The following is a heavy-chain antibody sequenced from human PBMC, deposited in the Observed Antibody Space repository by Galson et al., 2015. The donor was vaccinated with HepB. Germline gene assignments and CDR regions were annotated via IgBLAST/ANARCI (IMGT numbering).Heavy chain of an antibody. Sequence: SVKVSCKASGGTFSSYAISWVRQAPGQGLEWMGGIIPIFGTANYAQKFQGRVTMTRDTSTSTVYMELSSLRSEDTAVYYCARAPLAPAAVAFDYWGQGTLVTVSS. D-gene: IGHD2-2*01. CDR1: GGTFSSYA. CDR3: ARAPLAPAAVAFDY. V-gene: IGHV1-69*05. J-gene: IGHJ4*02. CDR2: IIPIFGTA.